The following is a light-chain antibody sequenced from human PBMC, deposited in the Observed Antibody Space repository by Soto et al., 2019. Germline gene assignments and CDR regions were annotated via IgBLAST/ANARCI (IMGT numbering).Light chain of an antibody. CDR1: NSDVDTYNY. CDR2: EVI. V-gene: IGLV2-14*01. Sequence: QSALAQPASVSGSPGQSITISCTATNSDVDTYNYVSWYQQHPGKAPKLMIFEVINRPSGVSNRFSGSKSGNTASLIISGLQAEDEADYYCSSYTTSATLVFGGGTKLTV. J-gene: IGLJ2*01. CDR3: SSYTTSATLV.